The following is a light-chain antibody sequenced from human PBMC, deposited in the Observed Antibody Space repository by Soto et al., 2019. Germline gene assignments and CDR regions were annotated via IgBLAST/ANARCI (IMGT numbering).Light chain of an antibody. CDR2: DVS. Sequence: QSALTQPASVSGSPGQSITISCTGRSSDVGSYKYVSWYQQHPGKAPKLMIYDVSYRPSGVSDRFSGSKSGNTASLTISGLQAEDEADYYCSSYTSSNTLPYVFGSGTQLTVL. CDR3: SSYTSSNTLPYV. J-gene: IGLJ1*01. V-gene: IGLV2-14*03. CDR1: SSDVGSYKY.